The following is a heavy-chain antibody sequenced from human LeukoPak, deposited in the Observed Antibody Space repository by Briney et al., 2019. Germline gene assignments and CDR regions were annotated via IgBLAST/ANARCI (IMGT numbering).Heavy chain of an antibody. CDR3: ATEAAAGYHFDH. Sequence: GGSLRLSCAASGFTFSSHWMHWARQGPGKGLVWVSGISGSGSRTFYADSVKGRFTISRDNSKNTLYLQMNSLRAADTAVYYCATEAAAGYHFDHWGQGTLVTVPS. CDR2: ISGSGSRT. J-gene: IGHJ4*02. CDR1: GFTFSSHW. V-gene: IGHV3-23*01. D-gene: IGHD6-13*01.